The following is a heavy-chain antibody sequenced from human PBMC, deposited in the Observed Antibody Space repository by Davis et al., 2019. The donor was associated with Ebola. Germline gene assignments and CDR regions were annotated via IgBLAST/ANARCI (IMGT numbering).Heavy chain of an antibody. Sequence: GESLKISCAASGFTFSSYWMHWVRQAPGKGLVWVSRINSDGSSTSYADSVKGRFTISRDNAKNTLYLQMNSLRAEDTAVYYCARVVWSVDIVATNGMDVWGQGTTVTVSS. CDR1: GFTFSSYW. V-gene: IGHV3-74*01. D-gene: IGHD5-12*01. J-gene: IGHJ6*02. CDR2: INSDGSST. CDR3: ARVVWSVDIVATNGMDV.